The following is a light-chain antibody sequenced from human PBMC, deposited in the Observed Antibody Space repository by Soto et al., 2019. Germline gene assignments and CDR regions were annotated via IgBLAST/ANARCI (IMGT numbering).Light chain of an antibody. V-gene: IGLV2-23*02. CDR1: SSDIGLYDL. CDR3: CSYAGFTTYV. J-gene: IGLJ1*01. CDR2: GVN. Sequence: SVLTQPASVSGSPGQSVTISCTGTSSDIGLYDLVSWYRQYPGKAPKLLIYGVNKRPSGVSDRFSASKSGSTASLTISGLQAEDEAAYYCCSYAGFTTYVFGTGTKV.